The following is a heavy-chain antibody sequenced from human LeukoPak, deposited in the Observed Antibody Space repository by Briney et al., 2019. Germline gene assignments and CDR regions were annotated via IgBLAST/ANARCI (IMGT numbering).Heavy chain of an antibody. CDR2: VSSNSTYI. Sequence: GGSLRLSCAASGFTFSSSSMNWVRQAPGKGLEWVSSVSSNSTYIYYADSVKGRFTISRDNSKNTLYLQMNSLRAEDTAVYYCARDSTGYWYFDLWGRGTLVSVSS. J-gene: IGHJ2*01. CDR1: GFTFSSSS. V-gene: IGHV3-21*04. D-gene: IGHD3-3*02. CDR3: ARDSTGYWYFDL.